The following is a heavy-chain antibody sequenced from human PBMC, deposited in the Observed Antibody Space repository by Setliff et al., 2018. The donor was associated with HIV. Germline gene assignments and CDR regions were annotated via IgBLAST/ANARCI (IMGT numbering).Heavy chain of an antibody. CDR2: INHSGST. J-gene: IGHJ3*02. Sequence: SETLSLTCAVYGGSFSGYYWSWIRQPPGKGLEWIGEINHSGSTNYNSSLKSRVTLSVDTSKNQFSLNVTSVTAADTAVYYCARGKELVRSAFDIWGQGTMVTISS. CDR1: GGSFSGYY. V-gene: IGHV4-34*01. D-gene: IGHD1-7*01. CDR3: ARGKELVRSAFDI.